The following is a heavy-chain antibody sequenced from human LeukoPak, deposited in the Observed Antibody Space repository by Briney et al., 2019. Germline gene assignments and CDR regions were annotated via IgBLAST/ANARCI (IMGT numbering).Heavy chain of an antibody. CDR2: VSTYNGDT. D-gene: IGHD3-10*01. CDR3: ARNSGGYSYDPLDM. Sequence: ASVKVSCKASGYTFNSHGISWVRQAPGQGLEWMGWVSTYNGDTNYARKVQGRVTMTTDTSTSTAYVELLSLKDDDTAVYYCARNSGGYSYDPLDMWGQGTLVTVSS. V-gene: IGHV1-18*04. J-gene: IGHJ3*02. CDR1: GYTFNSHG.